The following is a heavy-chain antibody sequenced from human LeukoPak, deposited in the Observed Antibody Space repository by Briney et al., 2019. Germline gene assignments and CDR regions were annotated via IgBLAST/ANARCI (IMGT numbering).Heavy chain of an antibody. J-gene: IGHJ4*02. D-gene: IGHD6-19*01. Sequence: SQTLSVACAISGDSVSSINGAWNWVRQSPSRGLEWLGRTYYRSKWYSDYAVPIQGQISINPDTSKNQFTLHLFSVTPDDTAVYYCARDVATTGWYTFDYWGQGTRVTVSS. V-gene: IGHV6-1*01. CDR3: ARDVATTGWYTFDY. CDR2: TYYRSKWYS. CDR1: GDSVSSINGA.